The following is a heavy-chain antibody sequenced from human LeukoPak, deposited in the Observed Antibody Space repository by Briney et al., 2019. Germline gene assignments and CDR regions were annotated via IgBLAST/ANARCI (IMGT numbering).Heavy chain of an antibody. CDR2: MYYSGTI. V-gene: IGHV4-59*08. J-gene: IGHJ3*02. Sequence: SETLSLTCTVSDGSISNYYWSWVRQSPGKGLEWIGYMYYSGTINYNPSLKSRVTISVDTSKNQFSLKLSSVTAAGTAVYYCASQMAYCSSTSCHDAFDIWGQGTMVTVSS. D-gene: IGHD2-2*01. CDR1: DGSISNYY. CDR3: ASQMAYCSSTSCHDAFDI.